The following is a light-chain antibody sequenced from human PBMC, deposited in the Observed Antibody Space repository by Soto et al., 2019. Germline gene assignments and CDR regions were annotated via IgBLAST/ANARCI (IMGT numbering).Light chain of an antibody. Sequence: LQMTQSPSTLSASVGDRVTITCRASQTIGSWLAWYQAKPGKAPNLLIYKASTLGSGVPSRFSGSGSGTEFTLTINSLQPDDFGTYYCQQYDTYWTFGQGTKVEIK. CDR3: QQYDTYWT. J-gene: IGKJ1*01. V-gene: IGKV1-5*03. CDR2: KAS. CDR1: QTIGSW.